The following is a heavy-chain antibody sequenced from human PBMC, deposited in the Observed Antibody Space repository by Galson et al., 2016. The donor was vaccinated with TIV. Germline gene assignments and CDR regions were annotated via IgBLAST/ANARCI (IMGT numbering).Heavy chain of an antibody. CDR3: AKGAKDHVYHGMDV. J-gene: IGHJ6*02. D-gene: IGHD1-14*01. Sequence: SVKVSCKVSGHTLKELNIQWVRQAPGKGLEWMGGFDPEDGQTTYTQKLQGRVTMTEDTSTDTAYMELSSLRPEDTALYYFAKGAKDHVYHGMDVWGRGTTVSVSS. CDR1: GHTLKELN. CDR2: FDPEDGQT. V-gene: IGHV1-24*01.